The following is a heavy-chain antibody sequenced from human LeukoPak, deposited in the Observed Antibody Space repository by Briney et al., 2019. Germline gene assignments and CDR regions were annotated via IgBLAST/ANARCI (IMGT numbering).Heavy chain of an antibody. D-gene: IGHD3-22*01. V-gene: IGHV4-4*07. CDR3: ARESGYYYDTSGYAFDY. CDR2: IYASGST. J-gene: IGHJ4*02. Sequence: SETLSLTCTVSGGSSNNYYWSWIRQSAGKGLEWIGRIYASGSTNYNPSLKSRVSMSVDTSKNQFSLRLRSVTAADTAVYYCARESGYYYDTSGYAFDYWGQGILVTVSS. CDR1: GGSSNNYY.